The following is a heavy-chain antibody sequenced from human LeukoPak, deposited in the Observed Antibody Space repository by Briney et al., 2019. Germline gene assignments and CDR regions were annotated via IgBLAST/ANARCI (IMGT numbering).Heavy chain of an antibody. Sequence: PGGSLRLSCVASGFSFSSYGMHWVRQAPGKGLEWVTFIRYDGSNKYYGDSVKGRFTISRDNSKNTLYLQMISLTAEDTAVYYCAKDMPELLVNGWFDPWGQGTLVTVSS. J-gene: IGHJ5*02. D-gene: IGHD6-19*01. V-gene: IGHV3-30*02. CDR3: AKDMPELLVNGWFDP. CDR2: IRYDGSNK. CDR1: GFSFSSYG.